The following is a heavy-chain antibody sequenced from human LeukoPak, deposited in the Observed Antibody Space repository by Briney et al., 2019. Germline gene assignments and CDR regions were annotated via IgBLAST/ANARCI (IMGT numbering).Heavy chain of an antibody. J-gene: IGHJ4*02. CDR3: ARHRSGYETRVFDY. D-gene: IGHD5-12*01. V-gene: IGHV4-59*08. Sequence: SETLSLTCTVSGGSISSYYWSWIRQPPGKGLEWIGYIYYSGSTNYNPSLKSRVTISVDTSKNQFSLKLSSVTAADTAVYYCARHRSGYETRVFDYWGQGTLVTVSS. CDR1: GGSISSYY. CDR2: IYYSGST.